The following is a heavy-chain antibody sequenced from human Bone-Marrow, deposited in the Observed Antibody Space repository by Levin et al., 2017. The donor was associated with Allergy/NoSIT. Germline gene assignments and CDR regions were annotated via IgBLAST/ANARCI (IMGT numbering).Heavy chain of an antibody. V-gene: IGHV1-69*04. CDR3: ARGPIAARVGGSYYYDGMDV. CDR1: GGTFSSYA. J-gene: IGHJ6*02. Sequence: ASVKVSCKASGGTFSSYAISWVRQAPGQGLEWMGRIIPILGIANYAQKFQGRVTITADKSTSTAYMELSSLRSEDTAVYYCARGPIAARVGGSYYYDGMDVWGQGTTVTVSS. CDR2: IIPILGIA. D-gene: IGHD6-6*01.